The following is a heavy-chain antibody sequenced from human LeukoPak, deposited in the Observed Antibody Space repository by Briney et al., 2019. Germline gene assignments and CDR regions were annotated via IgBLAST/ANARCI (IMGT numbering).Heavy chain of an antibody. CDR3: ARGTAVYYYGSGSYYVD. D-gene: IGHD3-10*01. CDR2: INPNSGGT. Sequence: ASVKVSCKASGYTFTGYYMHWVRQAPGQGLEWMGWINPNSGGTNYAQKFQGWVTMTRDTSISTAYMELSRLRSDDTAVYYCARGTAVYYYGSGSYYVDWGQGTLVTVSS. CDR1: GYTFTGYY. J-gene: IGHJ4*02. V-gene: IGHV1-2*04.